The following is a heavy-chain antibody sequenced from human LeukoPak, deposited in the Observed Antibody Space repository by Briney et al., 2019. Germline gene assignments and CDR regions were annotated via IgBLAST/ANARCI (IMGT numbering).Heavy chain of an antibody. CDR1: GYTFIGYY. V-gene: IGHV1-2*06. CDR3: ARADCSSTSCLNAFDI. D-gene: IGHD2-2*01. Sequence: SVKVSCKASGYTFIGYYMHWVRQAPGQGLEWVGRINPNSGGTNYAQKFQGRVTMTRDTSISTAYMELSRLRSDDTAVYYCARADCSSTSCLNAFDIWGQGTMVTVSS. J-gene: IGHJ3*02. CDR2: INPNSGGT.